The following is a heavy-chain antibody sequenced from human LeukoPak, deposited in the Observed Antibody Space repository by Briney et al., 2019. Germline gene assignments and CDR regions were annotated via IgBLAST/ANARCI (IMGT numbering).Heavy chain of an antibody. D-gene: IGHD2-15*01. CDR1: GFTFSSYS. V-gene: IGHV3-21*01. CDR3: ARDRGVDYCSGGSCSHYYYYMDV. J-gene: IGHJ6*03. Sequence: GGSLRLSCAAPGFTFSSYSMNWVRQAPGKGLEWVSCISGSSSYIYSADSVKGRFTISRHNAKNSLYLQMNSLRAEDTAVYYCARDRGVDYCSGGSCSHYYYYMDVWGKGTTVTISS. CDR2: ISGSSSYI.